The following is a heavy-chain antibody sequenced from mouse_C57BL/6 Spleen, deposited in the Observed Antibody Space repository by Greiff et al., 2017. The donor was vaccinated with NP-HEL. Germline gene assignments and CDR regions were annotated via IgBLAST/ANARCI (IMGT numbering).Heavy chain of an antibody. V-gene: IGHV1-26*01. J-gene: IGHJ2*01. Sequence: EVQLQQSGPELVKPGASVKISCKASGYKFTDYYMHWVKQSHGQSLEWIGDINPNNGGTGYNQKFKGKATLTADTSSSTAYLELRSLTSEDSAVYDCARKDYYSKGYYFDYWGQGTTLTVSA. CDR2: INPNNGGT. CDR3: ARKDYYSKGYYFDY. CDR1: GYKFTDYY. D-gene: IGHD2-5*01.